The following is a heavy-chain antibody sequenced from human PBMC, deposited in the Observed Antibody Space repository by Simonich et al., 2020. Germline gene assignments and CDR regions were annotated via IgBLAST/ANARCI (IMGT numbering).Heavy chain of an antibody. CDR1: GYTFTGYY. D-gene: IGHD2-21*01. CDR2: INPNSGSK. J-gene: IGHJ3*02. CDR3: ARNGLVGILKAFDI. Sequence: QVQLVQSGAEVKKPGASVKVSCKASGYTFTGYYMHWVRQAPGQGLECMGWINPNSGSKNYAQKFQGRVTMTRDTSISTAYMELSRLRSDDTAVYYCARNGLVGILKAFDIWGQGTMVTVSS. V-gene: IGHV1-2*02.